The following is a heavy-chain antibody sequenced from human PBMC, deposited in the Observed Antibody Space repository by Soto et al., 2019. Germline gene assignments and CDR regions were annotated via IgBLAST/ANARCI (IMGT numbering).Heavy chain of an antibody. D-gene: IGHD3-10*02. V-gene: IGHV3-30*03. J-gene: IGHJ4*02. CDR1: GFSFRNQV. CDR3: TSVRVADSALDQ. Sequence: WGSIRLSCVGSGFSFRNQVMHWVRKTPGKGLEWVAFMSYDGSDTFYADSVKGRFTISRDNSKNTLFLHMSNLRAEDTAMYYCTSVRVADSALDQWAQAALVTVSS. CDR2: MSYDGSDT.